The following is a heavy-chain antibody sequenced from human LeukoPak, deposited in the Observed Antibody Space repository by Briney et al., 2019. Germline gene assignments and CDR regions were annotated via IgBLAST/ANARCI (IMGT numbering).Heavy chain of an antibody. J-gene: IGHJ4*02. D-gene: IGHD3-22*01. CDR3: ARGPGEGGSSGYYYGKPEDPAECYFDY. CDR2: INNTGGRR. CDR1: LYTFTSYY. V-gene: IGHV1-46*01. Sequence: SVKVSCKASLYTFTSYYMHWVRQPPGQGLEWMGIINNTGGRRSYAQKFQGRVSMTRDMSTSTVYMELSSLRSEDTAVYYCARGPGEGGSSGYYYGKPEDPAECYFDYWGQGTLVTVSS.